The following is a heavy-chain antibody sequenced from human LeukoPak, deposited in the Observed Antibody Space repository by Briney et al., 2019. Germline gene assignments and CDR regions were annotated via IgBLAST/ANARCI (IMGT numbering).Heavy chain of an antibody. CDR2: IYYSGST. J-gene: IGHJ4*02. CDR1: GGSISSGGYY. Sequence: SETLSLTCTVSGGSISSGGYYWSWIRQPPGKGLEWIGYIYYSGSTNYNPSLKSRVTISVDTSKNQFSLKLSSVTAADTAVYYCARDSVSSPLFDYWGQGTLVTVSS. D-gene: IGHD1-26*01. CDR3: ARDSVSSPLFDY. V-gene: IGHV4-61*08.